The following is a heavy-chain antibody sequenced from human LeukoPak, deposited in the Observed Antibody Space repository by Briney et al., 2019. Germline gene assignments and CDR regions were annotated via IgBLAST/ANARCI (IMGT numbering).Heavy chain of an antibody. Sequence: TTSETLSLTCTVSGGSISSSSAYWGWIRQPPGKGLEWIGSIYYSKNTYYNPSLKSRVTISADTPKNQFSLTLGSVSATDTAVYYCVSPRGFSYGYFDYWGQGTLVTVSS. CDR2: IYYSKNT. CDR3: VSPRGFSYGYFDY. V-gene: IGHV4-39*01. D-gene: IGHD5-18*01. J-gene: IGHJ4*02. CDR1: GGSISSSSAY.